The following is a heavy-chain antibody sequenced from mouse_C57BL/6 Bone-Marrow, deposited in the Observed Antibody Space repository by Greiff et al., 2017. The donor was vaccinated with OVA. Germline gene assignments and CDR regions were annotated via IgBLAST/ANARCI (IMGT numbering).Heavy chain of an antibody. J-gene: IGHJ1*03. V-gene: IGHV2-5*01. CDR3: AKTYYGSSYDWYFDV. CDR2: IWRGGST. D-gene: IGHD1-1*01. Sequence: VKLMESGPGLVQPSQSLSITCTVSGFSLTSYGVHWVRQSPGKGLEWLGVIWRGGSTDYNAAFMSRLSITKDNSKSQVFFKMNSLQADDTAIYYCAKTYYGSSYDWYFDVWGTGTTVTVSS. CDR1: GFSLTSYG.